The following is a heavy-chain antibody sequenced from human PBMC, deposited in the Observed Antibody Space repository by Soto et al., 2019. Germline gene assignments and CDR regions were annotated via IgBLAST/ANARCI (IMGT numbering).Heavy chain of an antibody. CDR1: GASINSAGYY. J-gene: IGHJ4*02. D-gene: IGHD3-3*01. CDR2: IYYSGST. Sequence: PSETLSLTCTVTGASINSAGYYWSWIRQHPGKGLEWIGYIYYSGSTYYNPSLKSRVSISIDTSESQFSLKVTSVTAADTALYFCARVQTLFGIINVVDYWGQGTLVTVSS. CDR3: ARVQTLFGIINVVDY. V-gene: IGHV4-31*03.